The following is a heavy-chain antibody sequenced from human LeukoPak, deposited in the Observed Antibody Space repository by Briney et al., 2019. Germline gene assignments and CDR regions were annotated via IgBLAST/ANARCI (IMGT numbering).Heavy chain of an antibody. CDR1: GFTFSSYG. CDR2: IWYDGSNK. J-gene: IGHJ4*02. V-gene: IGHV3-33*01. CDR3: TSVGVVVAAANFDY. D-gene: IGHD2-15*01. Sequence: PGGSLRLSCAASGFTFSSYGMHWVRQAPGKGLEWVAVIWYDGSNKYYADSVKGRFTISRDNSKNTLYLQMNSLRAEDTAVYYCTSVGVVVAAANFDYWGQGTLVTVSS.